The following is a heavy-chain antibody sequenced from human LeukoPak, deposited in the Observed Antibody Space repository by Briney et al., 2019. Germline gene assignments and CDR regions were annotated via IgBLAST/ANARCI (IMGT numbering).Heavy chain of an antibody. CDR3: ARGSYSSSWYKFDP. D-gene: IGHD6-13*01. V-gene: IGHV1-2*02. J-gene: IGHJ5*02. Sequence: ASVKVSCKASGYTFTGNYMHWVRQAPGQGLEWMGWINPNSGGTKYEQKFQGRVTMTSDTSISTAYMELSRLRSDDTAVYYCARGSYSSSWYKFDPWGQGTLVTVSS. CDR2: INPNSGGT. CDR1: GYTFTGNY.